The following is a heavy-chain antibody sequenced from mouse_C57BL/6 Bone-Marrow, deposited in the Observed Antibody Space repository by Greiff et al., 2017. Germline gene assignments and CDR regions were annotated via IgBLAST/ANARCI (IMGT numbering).Heavy chain of an antibody. CDR1: GYTFTDYY. D-gene: IGHD2-10*02. CDR3: ASSSWFAY. J-gene: IGHJ3*01. V-gene: IGHV1-75*01. CDR2: IFPGSGST. Sequence: VQLQESGPELVKPGASVKISCKASGYTFTDYYINWVKQRPGQGLEWIGWIFPGSGSTYYNEKFKGKATLTVDKSSSTAYMQLSSLTSEDSAVYYCASSSWFAYWGQGTLVTVSA.